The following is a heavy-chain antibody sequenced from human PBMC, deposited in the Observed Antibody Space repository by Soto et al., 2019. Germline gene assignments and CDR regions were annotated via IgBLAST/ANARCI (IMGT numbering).Heavy chain of an antibody. J-gene: IGHJ6*02. CDR3: ARLAVAGTFPYYGMDV. CDR2: ISAYNGNT. D-gene: IGHD6-19*01. Sequence: QVQLVQSGAEVKKPGASVKVSCKASGYTFTSYGISWVRQAPGQGLEWMGWISAYNGNTNYAQKLQGRVTMTTDTSPSTAYMELRSLRSDDTAVYYCARLAVAGTFPYYGMDVWGQGTTVTVSS. V-gene: IGHV1-18*01. CDR1: GYTFTSYG.